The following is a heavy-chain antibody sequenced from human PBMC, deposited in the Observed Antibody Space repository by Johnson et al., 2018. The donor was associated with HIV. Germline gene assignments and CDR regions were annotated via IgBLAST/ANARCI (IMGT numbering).Heavy chain of an antibody. D-gene: IGHD7-27*01. V-gene: IGHV3-66*02. Sequence: VQLVESGGGLVQPGGSLRLSCAASGFTVSSNYMSWVRQAPGKGLEWVSVIYSGGRTYYADSVKGRFTISRYNSKNTLYLQMNSLRAEDKAVYYCARYQLGGDAFDIWGQGTMVTVSS. CDR1: GFTVSSNY. J-gene: IGHJ3*02. CDR2: IYSGGRT. CDR3: ARYQLGGDAFDI.